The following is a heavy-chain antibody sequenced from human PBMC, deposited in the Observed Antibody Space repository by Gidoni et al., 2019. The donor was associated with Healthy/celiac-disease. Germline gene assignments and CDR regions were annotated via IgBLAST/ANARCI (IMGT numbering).Heavy chain of an antibody. D-gene: IGHD5-12*01. CDR3: AKAVKSMVAFFDY. CDR2: ISGSGGST. Sequence: EVQLLESGGGLVQPGGSLRRSCAASGFTVSSYAMSWVRQAPGKGLEWVSAISGSGGSTYYADSVKGRFTISRDNSKNTLYLQMNSLRAEDTAVYYCAKAVKSMVAFFDYWGQGTLVTVSS. V-gene: IGHV3-23*01. CDR1: GFTVSSYA. J-gene: IGHJ4*02.